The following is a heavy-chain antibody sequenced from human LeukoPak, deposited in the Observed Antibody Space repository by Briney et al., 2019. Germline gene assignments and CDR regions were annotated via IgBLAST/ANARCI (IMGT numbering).Heavy chain of an antibody. J-gene: IGHJ4*02. CDR1: GFTFSSYA. CDR3: AGVGYQLPQYYFDY. D-gene: IGHD2-2*01. Sequence: GGSLRLSCAASGFTFSSYAMSWVRQAPGKGLEWVSYISSSGSTIYYADSVKGRFTISRDNAKNSLYLQMNSLRAEDTAVYYCAGVGYQLPQYYFDYWGQGTLVTVSS. CDR2: ISSSGSTI. V-gene: IGHV3-48*04.